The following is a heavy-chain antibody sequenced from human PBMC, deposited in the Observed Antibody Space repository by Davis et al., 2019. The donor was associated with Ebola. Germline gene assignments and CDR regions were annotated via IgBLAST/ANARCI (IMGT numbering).Heavy chain of an antibody. D-gene: IGHD3-22*01. CDR3: ARVYDSSGYFDY. CDR2: MYYSGST. Sequence: PSETLSLTCAVSGGSISSGGYYWSWIRQHPGKGLEWIGYMYYSGSTKYNPSLKSRVTISVDTSKNQFSLKLSSVTAADTAVYYCARVYDSSGYFDYWGQGTLVTVSS. CDR1: GGSISSGGYY. J-gene: IGHJ4*02. V-gene: IGHV4-31*11.